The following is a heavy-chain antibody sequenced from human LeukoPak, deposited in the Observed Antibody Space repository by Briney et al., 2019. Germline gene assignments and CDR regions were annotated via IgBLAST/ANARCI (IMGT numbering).Heavy chain of an antibody. Sequence: SVKVSCKASGGTFSSYAISWVRQAPGRGLEWMGGIIPIFGTANYAQKFQGRVTITTDESTSTAYMELSSLRSEDTAVYYCARDISGSYHYFDYWGQGTLVTVSS. CDR3: ARDISGSYHYFDY. CDR1: GGTFSSYA. J-gene: IGHJ4*02. D-gene: IGHD1-26*01. V-gene: IGHV1-69*05. CDR2: IIPIFGTA.